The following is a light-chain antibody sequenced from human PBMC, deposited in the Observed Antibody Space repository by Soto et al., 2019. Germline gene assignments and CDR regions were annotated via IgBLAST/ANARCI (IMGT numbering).Light chain of an antibody. CDR1: QSISTY. CDR2: AAS. V-gene: IGKV1-39*01. Sequence: DIPMTQSPSSLSASVGDRVTITCRASQSISTYLNWYQHKPGEAPNLLIHAASSLQSGVPSRFSGSGSGTDFTLTISSLQPEDFATYYCQQSYSTPYTFGQGTKLEIK. J-gene: IGKJ2*01. CDR3: QQSYSTPYT.